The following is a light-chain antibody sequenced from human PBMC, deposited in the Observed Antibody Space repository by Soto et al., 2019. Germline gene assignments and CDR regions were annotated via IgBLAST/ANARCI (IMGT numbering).Light chain of an antibody. CDR3: QKRRNWPLT. Sequence: RRKRALRASQSVSTNFAWYLQKPGQAPRLLIYGASTRATGIPARISGRRSRQDCTPTLRSRKSEDLAVYYCQKRRNWPLTVGGGTKVDIK. J-gene: IGKJ4*02. V-gene: IGKV3-15*01. CDR1: QSVSTN. CDR2: GAS.